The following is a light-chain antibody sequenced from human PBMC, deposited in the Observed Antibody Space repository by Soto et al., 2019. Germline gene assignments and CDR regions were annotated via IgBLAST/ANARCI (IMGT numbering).Light chain of an antibody. J-gene: IGKJ1*01. V-gene: IGKV1-39*01. CDR3: QHSFPGT. CDR1: QSISSY. Sequence: DIQMTQSPSSLSASVGDRVTITCRASQSISSYLNWYQQKPGKAPKLLIYAASSLQSGVPSRFSGSGSGTDFTLTISSLQPDDFATYYCQHSFPGTFGQGTKVEIK. CDR2: AAS.